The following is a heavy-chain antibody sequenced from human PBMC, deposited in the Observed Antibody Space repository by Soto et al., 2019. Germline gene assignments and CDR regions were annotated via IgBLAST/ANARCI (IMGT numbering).Heavy chain of an antibody. Sequence: ASVKVSCKTSGYTFSDYGISWVRQAPGQGLEWMGWISAYNGNTNYAQKLQGRVTMTTDTSTSTAYMELRSLRSDDTAVYYCARDYPRGGYNHYWGQGTLVTVS. CDR1: GYTFSDYG. J-gene: IGHJ4*02. D-gene: IGHD5-12*01. CDR2: ISAYNGNT. CDR3: ARDYPRGGYNHY. V-gene: IGHV1-18*01.